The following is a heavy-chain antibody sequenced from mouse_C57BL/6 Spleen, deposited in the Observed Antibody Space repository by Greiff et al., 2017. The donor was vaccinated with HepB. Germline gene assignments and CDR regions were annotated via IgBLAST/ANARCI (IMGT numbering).Heavy chain of an antibody. CDR1: GYTFTDYN. J-gene: IGHJ2*01. V-gene: IGHV1-18*01. Sequence: LVKPGASVKIPCKASGYTFTDYNMDWVKQSHGKSLEWIGDINPNNGGTIYNQKFKGKATLTVDKSSSTAYMELRSLTSEDTAVYYCARSGIYYDYDDGFDYWGQGTTLTVSS. CDR3: ARSGIYYDYDDGFDY. D-gene: IGHD2-4*01. CDR2: INPNNGGT.